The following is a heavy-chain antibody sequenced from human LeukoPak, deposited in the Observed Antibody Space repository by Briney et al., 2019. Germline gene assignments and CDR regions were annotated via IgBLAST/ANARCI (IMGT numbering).Heavy chain of an antibody. Sequence: ASVKVSCKASGYTFTSYCMHWVRQAPGQGLEWMGIINPSGGSTTYTQKFQGRVTMTRDTSTSTVYMQLSSLRSEDTAVYYCARDLMVRGPMDVWGKGTTVTVSS. J-gene: IGHJ6*03. CDR3: ARDLMVRGPMDV. V-gene: IGHV1-46*01. CDR1: GYTFTSYC. CDR2: INPSGGST. D-gene: IGHD3-10*01.